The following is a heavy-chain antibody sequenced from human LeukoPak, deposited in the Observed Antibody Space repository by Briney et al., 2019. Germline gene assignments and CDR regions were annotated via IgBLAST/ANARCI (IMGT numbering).Heavy chain of an antibody. CDR1: GGSITSYY. D-gene: IGHD2-21*02. Sequence: PSETLSLTCTVSGGSITSYYWSWIRQPPGKGLEWIGYMYYSGSTNYNPSLKSRVTMSVDTSKNQFSLKLNSVTAADTAVYYCARQVTSNCFDPWGQGTLVTVSS. CDR2: MYYSGST. V-gene: IGHV4-59*08. CDR3: ARQVTSNCFDP. J-gene: IGHJ5*02.